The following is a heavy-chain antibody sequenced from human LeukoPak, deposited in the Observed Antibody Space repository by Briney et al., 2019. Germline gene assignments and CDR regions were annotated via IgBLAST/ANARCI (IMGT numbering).Heavy chain of an antibody. Sequence: GGSLRLSCAASGFTFSSYTMSWVRQAPGKGLEWVSAISGSGGSTYYADSVKGRFTISRDNSKNTLYLQMNSLRAEDTAVYYCAKAMPFVVVPAALFDYWGQGTLVTVSS. V-gene: IGHV3-23*01. CDR2: ISGSGGST. CDR1: GFTFSSYT. J-gene: IGHJ4*02. CDR3: AKAMPFVVVPAALFDY. D-gene: IGHD2-2*01.